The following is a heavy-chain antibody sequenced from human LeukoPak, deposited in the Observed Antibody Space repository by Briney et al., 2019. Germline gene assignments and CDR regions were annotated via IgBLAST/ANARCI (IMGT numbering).Heavy chain of an antibody. CDR2: FSIYNGNT. V-gene: IGHV1-18*01. J-gene: IGHJ4*02. Sequence: GAAVTLSFKGSGYTFTYHGYSWVRQAPGQGIERMGCFSIYNGNTNYLEKFQGRLTMTTDTSTSTTYMELRSLTSADTAVYFCARDRASAGTGGAYWGQGSLVTVSS. CDR3: ARDRASAGTGGAY. CDR1: GYTFTYHG. D-gene: IGHD6-13*01.